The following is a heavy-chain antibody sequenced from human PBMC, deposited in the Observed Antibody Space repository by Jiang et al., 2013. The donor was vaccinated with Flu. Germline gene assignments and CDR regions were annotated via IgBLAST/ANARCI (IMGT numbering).Heavy chain of an antibody. D-gene: IGHD3-10*01. Sequence: CKTSGYTFSTYDINWVRQATGQGLEWMGWMSPHSGNTGYAQKFQGRVTMTTNTSIGTAYMELSSLRSEDTAVYYCARGQGSGSYYELGYYYGVDVWGQGTTVTVSS. CDR3: ARGQGSGSYYELGYYYGVDV. J-gene: IGHJ6*02. CDR1: GYTFSTYD. V-gene: IGHV1-8*01. CDR2: MSPHSGNT.